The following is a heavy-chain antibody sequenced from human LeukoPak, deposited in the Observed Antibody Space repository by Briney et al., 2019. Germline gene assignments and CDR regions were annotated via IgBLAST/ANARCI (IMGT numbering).Heavy chain of an antibody. CDR2: IIPIFGTA. J-gene: IGHJ4*02. CDR3: ARVRYDYGSYCFDY. Sequence: GASVKVSCKASGGTFSSYAISWVRQAPGQGLEWMGGIIPIFGTANYAQKFQGRVTITADESTSTAYMELSSLRSEDTAVYYCARVRYDYGSYCFDYWGQGTLVTVSS. CDR1: GGTFSSYA. D-gene: IGHD4-17*01. V-gene: IGHV1-69*13.